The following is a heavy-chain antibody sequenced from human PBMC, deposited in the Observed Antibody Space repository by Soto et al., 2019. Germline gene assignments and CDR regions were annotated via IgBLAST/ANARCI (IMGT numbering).Heavy chain of an antibody. D-gene: IGHD2-15*01. CDR1: GFTFSSYG. V-gene: IGHV3-33*01. CDR3: ARDGYCSGGSCYSVPVFDY. CDR2: IWYDGSNK. J-gene: IGHJ4*02. Sequence: QVQLVESGGGVVQPGRSLRLSCAASGFTFSSYGMHWVRQAPGKGLEWVAVIWYDGSNKYYADSVKGRFTISRDNSKNPLYMPMNRLRAEDTAVYYCARDGYCSGGSCYSVPVFDYWGQGTLVTVSS.